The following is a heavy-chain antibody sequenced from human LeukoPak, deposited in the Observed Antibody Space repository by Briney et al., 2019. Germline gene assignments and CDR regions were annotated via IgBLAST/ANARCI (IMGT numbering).Heavy chain of an antibody. CDR2: INHSGST. Sequence: SETLSLTCAVYGGSFSGYYWSWIRQPPGKGLEWIGEINHSGSTNYNPSLKSRVTISVDTSKNQFSLKLSSVTAADTAVYYCATLGDYYYYGMTSGAKGPRSPSP. CDR3: ATLGDYYYYGMTS. J-gene: IGHJ6*02. V-gene: IGHV4-34*01. D-gene: IGHD3-16*01. CDR1: GGSFSGYY.